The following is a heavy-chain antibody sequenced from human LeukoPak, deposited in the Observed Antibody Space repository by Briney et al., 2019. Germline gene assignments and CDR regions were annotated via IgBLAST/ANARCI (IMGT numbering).Heavy chain of an antibody. CDR2: ISSSSSYI. V-gene: IGHV3-21*01. D-gene: IGHD3-22*01. CDR1: GFTFSSYS. J-gene: IGHJ4*02. CDR3: ARHYDGSGYYYFDY. Sequence: GGSLRLSCAASGFTFSSYSMNWVRQAPGKGLEWVSSISSSSSYIYYADSVKGRFTISRDNARNSLYLQMNSLRAEDTAVYFCARHYDGSGYYYFDYWGQGTLVTVSS.